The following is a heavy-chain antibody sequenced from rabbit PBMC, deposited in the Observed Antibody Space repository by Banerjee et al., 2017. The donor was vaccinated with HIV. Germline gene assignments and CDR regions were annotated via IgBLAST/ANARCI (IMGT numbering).Heavy chain of an antibody. CDR2: IDTGSGST. J-gene: IGHJ4*01. D-gene: IGHD7-1*01. CDR1: GFTLSSNYW. V-gene: IGHV1S40*01. CDR3: ARDVGGGYSTDLKL. Sequence: QSLEESGGDLVKPGASLTLTCKASGFTLSSNYWIYWVRQAPGKGLEWIACIDTGSGSTVYATWVNGRFTISKASWTTVTLQMTSLTAADTASYFCARDVGGGYSTDLKLWGQGTLVTVS.